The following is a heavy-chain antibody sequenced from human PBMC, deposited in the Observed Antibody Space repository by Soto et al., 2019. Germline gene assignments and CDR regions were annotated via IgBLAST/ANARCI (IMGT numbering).Heavy chain of an antibody. CDR3: AKDKSTSYFHENSGYHGPDY. CDR2: ISGSGNTT. Sequence: GSLRLSCAASGFIFSSYVISCVRQSPLKWLEWVSTISGSGNTTYYADSVKGRFTISRDNSKKTLYLQMNSLRAEDTAFYYCAKDKSTSYFHENSGYHGPDYWGQGILVTVSS. CDR1: GFIFSSYV. D-gene: IGHD3-22*01. V-gene: IGHV3-23*01. J-gene: IGHJ4*02.